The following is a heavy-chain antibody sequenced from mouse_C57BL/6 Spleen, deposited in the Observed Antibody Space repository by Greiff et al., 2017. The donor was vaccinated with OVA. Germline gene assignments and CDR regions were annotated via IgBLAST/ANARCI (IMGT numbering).Heavy chain of an antibody. CDR2: INPTNGGT. Sequence: VQLQQSGPELVKPGASVKIPCKASGYTFTDYNMDWVKQSHGKSLEWIGDINPTNGGTIYNQKFKGKATLTVDKSSSTAYMELRSLTSEDTAVDYCARGRGSSYGYAMDYWGQGTSVTVSS. J-gene: IGHJ4*01. D-gene: IGHD1-1*01. V-gene: IGHV1-18*01. CDR1: GYTFTDYN. CDR3: ARGRGSSYGYAMDY.